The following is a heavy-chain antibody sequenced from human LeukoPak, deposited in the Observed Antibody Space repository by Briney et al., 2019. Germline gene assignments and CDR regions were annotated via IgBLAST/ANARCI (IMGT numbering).Heavy chain of an antibody. Sequence: SQTLSLTCTVSGGSISSGGYYWSWIRQHPGKGLEWIGYIYYSGSTYYNPSLKSRVTISVDTSKSQFSLKLSSVTAADTAVYYCARDPVAAAGIFDYWGQGTLVTVSS. CDR1: GGSISSGGYY. J-gene: IGHJ4*02. CDR3: ARDPVAAAGIFDY. D-gene: IGHD6-13*01. V-gene: IGHV4-31*03. CDR2: IYYSGST.